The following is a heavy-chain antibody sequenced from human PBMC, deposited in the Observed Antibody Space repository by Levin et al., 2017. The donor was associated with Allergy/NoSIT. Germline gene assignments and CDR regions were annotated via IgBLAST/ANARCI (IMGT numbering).Heavy chain of an antibody. D-gene: IGHD7-27*01. CDR2: MSGSGSSI. CDR1: GFTFSMYG. Sequence: GGSLRLSCVASGFTFSMYGMNWVRQAPGKGPEWVSYMSGSGSSIDYSDSVKGRFIISRDNAKNSLYLQMNRLSDEDTAVYYCARNWNWGWGDDYWGQGTLVAVAS. J-gene: IGHJ4*02. CDR3: ARNWNWGWGDDY. V-gene: IGHV3-48*02.